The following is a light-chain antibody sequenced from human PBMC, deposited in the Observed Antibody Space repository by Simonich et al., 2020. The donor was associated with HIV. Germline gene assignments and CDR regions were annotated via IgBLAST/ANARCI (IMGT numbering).Light chain of an antibody. Sequence: DIVMTQSPDSLAVSLGERATINCKSSQSVLYSSNNKNYLAWYQQQPGQPPKLRIYWASAREFGVPDRFSGSGSGTDFTLTISSLQTEDVALYYCQQYYSTPYTFGQGTKVEIK. CDR3: QQYYSTPYT. J-gene: IGKJ2*01. CDR1: QSVLYSSNNKNY. V-gene: IGKV4-1*01. CDR2: WAS.